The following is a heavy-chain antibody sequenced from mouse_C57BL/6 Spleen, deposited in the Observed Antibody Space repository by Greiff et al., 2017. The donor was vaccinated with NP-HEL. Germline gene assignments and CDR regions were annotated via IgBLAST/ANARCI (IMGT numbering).Heavy chain of an antibody. J-gene: IGHJ1*03. V-gene: IGHV1-52*01. CDR2: IDPSDRET. CDR1: GYTFTSYW. CDR3: AREHFEYYGSSSRYFEV. Sequence: QVQLKQPGAELVRPGSSVKLSCKASGYTFTSYWMHWVKQRPIQGLEWIGNIDPSDRETHYNQQFKDKATLTVDKYSSPAYMHTSSLTSEDSVVYYCAREHFEYYGSSSRYFEVWGTGTPVTVSS. D-gene: IGHD1-1*01.